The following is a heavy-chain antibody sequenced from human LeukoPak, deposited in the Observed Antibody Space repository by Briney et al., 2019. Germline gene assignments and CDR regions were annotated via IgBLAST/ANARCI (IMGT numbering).Heavy chain of an antibody. V-gene: IGHV3-23*01. CDR1: GFTFSSYG. J-gene: IGHJ4*02. D-gene: IGHD1-26*01. CDR3: AKVPAPYSGSYLVNFDY. CDR2: ISGSGGST. Sequence: PGGSLRLSCAASGFTFSSYGMSWVRQAPGKGLEWVAAISGSGGSTYCADSVKGRFTISRDNSKNTLYLQMNSLRAEDTAVYYCAKVPAPYSGSYLVNFDYWGQGTLVTVSS.